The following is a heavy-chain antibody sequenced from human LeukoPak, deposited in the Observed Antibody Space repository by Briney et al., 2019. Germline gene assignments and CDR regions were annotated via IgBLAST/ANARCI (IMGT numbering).Heavy chain of an antibody. J-gene: IGHJ6*02. Sequence: PGVSLRLSCAASGFTFSSYAMSWVRQAPGKGLEWVSAISGSGGSTYYADSVKGRFTISRDNSKNTLYLQMNSLRAEDTAVYYCAKPRFYYDSSGYLSGMDVWGQGTTVTVSS. CDR2: ISGSGGST. CDR3: AKPRFYYDSSGYLSGMDV. D-gene: IGHD3-22*01. CDR1: GFTFSSYA. V-gene: IGHV3-23*01.